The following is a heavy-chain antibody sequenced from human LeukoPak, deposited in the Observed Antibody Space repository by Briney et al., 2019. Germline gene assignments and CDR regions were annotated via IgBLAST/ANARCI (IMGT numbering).Heavy chain of an antibody. Sequence: GGSLRLSCAASGFAFSSYAMHWVRQAPGKGLEWVAVISYDGSNKYYADSVKGRFTISRDNSKNTLYLQMNSLRAEDTAVYYCARGKGYYPSYYFDYWGQGTLVTVSS. CDR3: ARGKGYYPSYYFDY. D-gene: IGHD3-3*01. V-gene: IGHV3-30-3*01. CDR1: GFAFSSYA. CDR2: ISYDGSNK. J-gene: IGHJ4*02.